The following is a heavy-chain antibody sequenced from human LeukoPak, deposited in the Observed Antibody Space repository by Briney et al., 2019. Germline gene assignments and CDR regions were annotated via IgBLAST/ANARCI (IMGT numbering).Heavy chain of an antibody. J-gene: IGHJ3*02. CDR3: TRGEAVVLDALDI. D-gene: IGHD3-22*01. Sequence: GGSLRLSCAASGFTFSSYEMNWVRQAPGKGLEWVSYISSSGNTIYYADSEKGRFTISRDNAKNSLYLQMNSLRAEDTAVYYCTRGEAVVLDALDIWGQGTMVTVSS. V-gene: IGHV3-48*03. CDR1: GFTFSSYE. CDR2: ISSSGNTI.